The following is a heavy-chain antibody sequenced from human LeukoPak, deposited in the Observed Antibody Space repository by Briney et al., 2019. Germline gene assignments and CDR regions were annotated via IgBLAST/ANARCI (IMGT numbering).Heavy chain of an antibody. CDR1: GGTFSSYA. CDR3: ARDLRYSSSWYGWFDP. D-gene: IGHD6-13*01. CDR2: IIPIFGTA. V-gene: IGHV1-69*06. Sequence: SVKASCKASGGTFSSYAISWVRQAPGQGLEWMGGIIPIFGTANYAQKFQGRVTITADKSTSTAYMELSSLRSEDTAVYYCARDLRYSSSWYGWFDPWGQGTLVTVSS. J-gene: IGHJ5*02.